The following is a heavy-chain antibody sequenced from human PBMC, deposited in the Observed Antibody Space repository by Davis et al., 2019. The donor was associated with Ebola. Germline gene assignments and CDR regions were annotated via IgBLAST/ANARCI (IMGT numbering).Heavy chain of an antibody. D-gene: IGHD6-19*01. CDR2: ISGSGGST. CDR3: AKPARIAVAGTRFCLDY. Sequence: GESLKISCAASGFTFSSYAMSWVRQAPGKGLEWVSAISGSGGSTYYADSVRGRFTISRDNSKNPLHLQMNSLRAEDTAVYYCAKPARIAVAGTRFCLDYWGQGTLVTVSS. J-gene: IGHJ4*02. V-gene: IGHV3-23*01. CDR1: GFTFSSYA.